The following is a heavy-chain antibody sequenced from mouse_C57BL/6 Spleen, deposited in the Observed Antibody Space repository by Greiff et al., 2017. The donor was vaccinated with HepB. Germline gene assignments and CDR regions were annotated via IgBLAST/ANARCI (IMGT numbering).Heavy chain of an antibody. D-gene: IGHD2-1*01. Sequence: EVQLQQSGPELVKPGASVKMSCKASGYTFTDYNMHWVKQSHGKSLEWIGYINPNNGGTSYNQKFKGKATLTVNKSSSTAYMELRSLTSEDSAVYSCARRGSTMVTAWFAYWGQGTLVTVSA. V-gene: IGHV1-22*01. CDR3: ARRGSTMVTAWFAY. CDR2: INPNNGGT. J-gene: IGHJ3*01. CDR1: GYTFTDYN.